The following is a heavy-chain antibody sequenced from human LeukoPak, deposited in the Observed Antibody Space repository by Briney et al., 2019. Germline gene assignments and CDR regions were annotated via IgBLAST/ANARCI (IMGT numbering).Heavy chain of an antibody. J-gene: IGHJ5*02. CDR1: GGTFSSYT. Sequence: ASVKVSCKASGGTFSSYTISWVRQAPGQGLEWMGRIIPILGIANYAQKFQGRVTITADKSTSTAYMELSGLRSEDTVVYYCARDDIVATRWWFDPWGQGTLVTVSS. CDR3: ARDDIVATRWWFDP. D-gene: IGHD5-12*01. V-gene: IGHV1-69*04. CDR2: IIPILGIA.